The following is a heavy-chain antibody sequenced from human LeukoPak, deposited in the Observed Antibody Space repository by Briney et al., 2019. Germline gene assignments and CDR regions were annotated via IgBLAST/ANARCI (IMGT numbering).Heavy chain of an antibody. J-gene: IGHJ5*02. D-gene: IGHD3-3*01. V-gene: IGHV3-30*01. CDR3: ARVAYDFWSLAA. CDR1: GFTFSSYA. Sequence: GSLRLSCAASGFTFSSYAMHWVRQAPGKGLEWVAVISYDGSNKYYADSVKGRFTISRDNSKNTLYLQMNSLRAEDTAVYYCARVAYDFWSLAAWGQGTLVTVSS. CDR2: ISYDGSNK.